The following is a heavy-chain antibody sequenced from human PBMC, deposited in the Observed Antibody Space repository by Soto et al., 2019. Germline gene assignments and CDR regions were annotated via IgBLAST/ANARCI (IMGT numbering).Heavy chain of an antibody. J-gene: IGHJ6*02. CDR2: IYYSGST. CDR1: GGSISSSSYY. D-gene: IGHD2-15*01. CDR3: ARMGLPAALYYYYGMDV. V-gene: IGHV4-39*01. Sequence: QLQLQESGPGLVKPSETLSLTCTVSGGSISSSSYYWGWIRQPPGKGLEWIGSIYYSGSTYYNPSLKSRGTISADTSKNQFSLKLRSVTVADTAVYYCARMGLPAALYYYYGMDVWGQGTTVTVSS.